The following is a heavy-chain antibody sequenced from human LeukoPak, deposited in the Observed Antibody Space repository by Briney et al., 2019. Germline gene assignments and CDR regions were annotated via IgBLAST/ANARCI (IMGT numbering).Heavy chain of an antibody. J-gene: IGHJ6*02. V-gene: IGHV1-46*01. CDR2: INPSGGST. Sequence: GASVKVSCKASGYTFTSYYMHWVRQAPGQGLEWMGIINPSGGSTSYAQKFQGRVTMTRDTSTSTVYMELSSLRSEDTAVYYCARKRVGVLRFLGRRDYYGMDVWGQGTRSPSP. D-gene: IGHD3-3*01. CDR3: ARKRVGVLRFLGRRDYYGMDV. CDR1: GYTFTSYY.